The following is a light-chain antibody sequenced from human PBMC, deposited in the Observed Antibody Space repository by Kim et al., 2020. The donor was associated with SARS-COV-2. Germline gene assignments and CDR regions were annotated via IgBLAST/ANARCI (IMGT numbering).Light chain of an antibody. J-gene: IGKJ1*01. CDR3: MQTLRTWT. CDR1: QSLLHSNGNTY. V-gene: IGKV2-28*01. Sequence: DIVMTQSPLSLPVTPGEPASISCRSSQSLLHSNGNTYLDWYVQKPGQSPQLLIHLASNRASGVPDRFSGSGSGTDFTLKISRVEAEDVGVYYCMQTLRTWTFGQGTKVDIK. CDR2: LAS.